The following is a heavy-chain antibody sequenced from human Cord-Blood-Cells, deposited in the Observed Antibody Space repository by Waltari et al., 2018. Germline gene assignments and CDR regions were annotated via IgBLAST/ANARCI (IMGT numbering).Heavy chain of an antibody. Sequence: QVQLQESGPGLVKPSETLSLTCTVSGGSISSYYWSWIRQPPGKGLEWIGYIYYSGSTNYNPSLKSRVTISVDTSKNQFSLKLSSVTAAETAVYYCARLSYYDSSDLGTYYYYGMDVWGQGTTVTVSS. CDR1: GGSISSYY. J-gene: IGHJ6*02. CDR2: IYYSGST. V-gene: IGHV4-59*08. CDR3: ARLSYYDSSDLGTYYYYGMDV. D-gene: IGHD3-22*01.